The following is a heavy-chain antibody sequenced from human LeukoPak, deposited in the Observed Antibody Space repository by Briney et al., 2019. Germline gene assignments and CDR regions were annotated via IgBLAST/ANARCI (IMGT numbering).Heavy chain of an antibody. CDR3: AREKTTLLWFGESDAFDI. CDR1: GFTFSSYA. J-gene: IGHJ3*02. V-gene: IGHV3-30-3*01. D-gene: IGHD3-10*01. CDR2: ISYDGSNK. Sequence: PGGSLRLSCAASGFTFSSYAMHWVRQAPGKGLEWVAVISYDGSNKYYADSVKGRFTISRDNSKNTLYLQMNSLRAEDTAVYYCAREKTTLLWFGESDAFDIWGQGTMVTVSS.